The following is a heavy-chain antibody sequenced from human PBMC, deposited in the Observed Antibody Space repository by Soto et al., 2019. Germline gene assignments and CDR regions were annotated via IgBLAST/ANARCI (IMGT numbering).Heavy chain of an antibody. J-gene: IGHJ4*02. V-gene: IGHV4-59*01. CDR3: ARDQVGFDY. CDR1: RTSISSSY. CDR2: VSGSGTV. Sequence: PSETLSLTCTVSRTSISSSYRSWIRRPPGKGLEWIGYVSGSGTVSYNPSLKSRVTISADASKNQVSLRLTSVTAADTAVYYCARDQVGFDYWGPGIMVTVSS.